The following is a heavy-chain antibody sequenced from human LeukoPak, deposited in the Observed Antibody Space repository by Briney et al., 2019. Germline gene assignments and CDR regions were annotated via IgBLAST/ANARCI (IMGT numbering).Heavy chain of an antibody. D-gene: IGHD5-12*01. CDR1: GGSISSSSYY. Sequence: SETLSLTCTVSGGSISSSSYYWGWIRQPPGKGLEWIGSIYYSGSTYYNPSLKSRVTISVDTSKNQFSLKLSSVTAADTAVYYCARDRLDPWISHPPGRCDYWGQGTLVTVSS. J-gene: IGHJ4*02. CDR3: ARDRLDPWISHPPGRCDY. V-gene: IGHV4-39*07. CDR2: IYYSGST.